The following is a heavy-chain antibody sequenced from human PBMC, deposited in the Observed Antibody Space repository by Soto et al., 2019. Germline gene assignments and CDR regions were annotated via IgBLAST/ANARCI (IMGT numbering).Heavy chain of an antibody. Sequence: PGGSLRLSCAASGFTFSSYAMHWVRQAPGKGLEYVSAISSNGGSTYYANSVKGRFTISRDNSKNTLYLQMGSLRAEDMAVYYCASSTLEGRIVVGTPTIIQIANGLQSLPWG. D-gene: IGHD2-15*01. J-gene: IGHJ5*02. CDR1: GFTFSSYA. CDR3: ASSTLEGRIVVGTPTIIQIANGLQSLP. CDR2: ISSNGGST. V-gene: IGHV3-64*01.